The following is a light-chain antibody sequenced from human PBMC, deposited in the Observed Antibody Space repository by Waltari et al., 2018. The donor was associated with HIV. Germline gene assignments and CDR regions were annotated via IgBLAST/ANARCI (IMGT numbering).Light chain of an antibody. CDR1: SSNLEHYY. CDR2: RNN. V-gene: IGLV1-47*01. J-gene: IGLJ2*01. CDR3: ATWDDSLSGVV. Sequence: QSVRTQPPSASATPGQRVTISCSDSSSNLEHYYVYRYLQLPTATTKVLIFRNNRRPAGVPDRCSGSKSGTSASLAISGLRSEDEADYYCATWDDSLSGVVFGGGTKLTVL.